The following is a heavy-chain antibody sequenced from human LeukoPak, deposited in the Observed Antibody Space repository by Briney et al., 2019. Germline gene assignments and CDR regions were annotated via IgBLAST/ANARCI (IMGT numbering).Heavy chain of an antibody. J-gene: IGHJ4*02. CDR3: AKTPLMLSGSYYGYYFDY. V-gene: IGHV3-30-3*02. Sequence: PGGSLRLSCAASGFTFSSYAMHWVRQAPGKGLEWVAVISYDGSNKYYADSVKGRFTISRDNSKNTLYLQMNSLRAEDTAVYYCAKTPLMLSGSYYGYYFDYWGQGTLVTVSS. CDR2: ISYDGSNK. CDR1: GFTFSSYA. D-gene: IGHD3-10*01.